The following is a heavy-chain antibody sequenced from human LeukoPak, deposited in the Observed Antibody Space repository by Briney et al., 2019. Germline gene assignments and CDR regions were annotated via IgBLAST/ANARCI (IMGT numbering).Heavy chain of an antibody. CDR2: IYYRAST. CDR1: GGSVGSADYC. CDR3: ARGVSGYLRMDV. Sequence: SETLSLTCTVSGGSVGSADYCWSWIRQPPGKGLEWIGYIYYRASTYHNPSLKSRVTISVDTSKNQFSLQLSSVTAADTAVYYCARGVSGYLRMDVWGQGTTVTVSS. J-gene: IGHJ6*02. V-gene: IGHV4-30-4*01. D-gene: IGHD5-12*01.